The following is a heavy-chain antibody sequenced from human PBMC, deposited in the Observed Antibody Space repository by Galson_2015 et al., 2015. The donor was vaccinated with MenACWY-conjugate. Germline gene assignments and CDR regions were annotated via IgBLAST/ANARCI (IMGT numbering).Heavy chain of an antibody. CDR1: GFTFRNYW. J-gene: IGHJ6*02. V-gene: IGHV3-7*03. CDR2: IKKDGSEK. CDR3: ARGHYGMDV. Sequence: SLRLSCAASGFTFRNYWMTWVRQAPGKGLEWVASIKKDGSEKYYEDSVKGRFTISRDNAKNSMYLEMNSLRVEDTAVYSCARGHYGMDVWGQWTTFTASS.